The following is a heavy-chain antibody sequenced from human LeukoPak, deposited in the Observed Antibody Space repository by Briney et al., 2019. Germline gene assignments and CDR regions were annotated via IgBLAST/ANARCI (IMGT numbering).Heavy chain of an antibody. CDR1: GFTFSTYS. Sequence: PGGSLRLSCAASGFTFSTYSMNWVRQAPGKGLEWVSSISSSSSYIYYADSVKGRFTISRDNAKNSLYLQMNSLRAEDTAIYYCARAYSSWVDYWGQGTLVTVSS. D-gene: IGHD6-6*01. CDR2: ISSSSSYI. V-gene: IGHV3-21*01. CDR3: ARAYSSWVDY. J-gene: IGHJ4*02.